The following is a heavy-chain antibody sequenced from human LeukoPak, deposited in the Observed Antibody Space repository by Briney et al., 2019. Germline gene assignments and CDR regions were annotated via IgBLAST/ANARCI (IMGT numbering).Heavy chain of an antibody. V-gene: IGHV4-39*01. Sequence: SETLSLTCTVSGGSISSSSYYWGWIRQPPGKGLEWIGSIYYSGSTYYNPSLKSRVTIPVDTSKNQFSLRLSSVTAADTAVYYCARQYYDNTGYYYFDYWGQGNLVTVSS. J-gene: IGHJ4*02. CDR3: ARQYYDNTGYYYFDY. CDR2: IYYSGST. D-gene: IGHD3-22*01. CDR1: GGSISSSSYY.